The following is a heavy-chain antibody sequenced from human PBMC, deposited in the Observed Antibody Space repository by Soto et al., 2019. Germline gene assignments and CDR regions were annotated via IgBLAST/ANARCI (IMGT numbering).Heavy chain of an antibody. CDR1: GGSISSFY. D-gene: IGHD1-26*01. V-gene: IGHV4-59*08. J-gene: IGHJ4*02. CDR3: ARRWGRTFDY. Sequence: PSVTLSLTWSVAGGSISSFYWSWIRQPPGKGLEWIGYIYYSGSTNYNPSLKSRVTISVDTSKNQFSLKLSSVTAADTAVYYCARRWGRTFDYWGQGTLVTVSS. CDR2: IYYSGST.